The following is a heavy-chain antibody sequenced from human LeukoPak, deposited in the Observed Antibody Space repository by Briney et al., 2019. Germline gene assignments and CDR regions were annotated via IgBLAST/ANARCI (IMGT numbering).Heavy chain of an antibody. CDR3: ASRRGGSMYNWFDP. D-gene: IGHD2-15*01. CDR1: GGSISSSSYY. V-gene: IGHV4-39*07. Sequence: SETLSLTCTVSGGSISSSSYYWGWIRQPPGKGLEWIGSIYYSGSTYYNPSLKSRVTISVDTSKNQFSLKLSSVTAADTAVYYCASRRGGSMYNWFDPWGQGTLVTVSS. J-gene: IGHJ5*02. CDR2: IYYSGST.